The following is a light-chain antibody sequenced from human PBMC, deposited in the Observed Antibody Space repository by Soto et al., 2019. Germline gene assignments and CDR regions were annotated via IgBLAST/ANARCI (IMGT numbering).Light chain of an antibody. CDR1: QGISNY. Sequence: DIQMTQSPLSLSASVGDRVTITCRASQGISNYLAWYQQKPGKVPKLLIYGAYTLQSGVPSRFSGSGSGTDFTLTISSLQPEDVATYYCQKYDSAPRTFGQGTRLEIK. CDR2: GAY. CDR3: QKYDSAPRT. J-gene: IGKJ5*01. V-gene: IGKV1-27*01.